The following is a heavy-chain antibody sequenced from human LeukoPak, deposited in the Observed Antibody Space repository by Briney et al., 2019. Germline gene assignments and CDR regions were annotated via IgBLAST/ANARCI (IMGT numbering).Heavy chain of an antibody. CDR2: IYWDDDK. Sequence: SGPPLVKPTQTRTLSCTFSGFSLTTRGVGVGWVRQPPVKALEWLALIYWDDDKRYSPSLKTRLTITKDTSKNQVVLTMTDMDPVDTATSYCVRLLRGEMLDYWGQGTLVTVSS. V-gene: IGHV2-5*02. D-gene: IGHD2-15*01. CDR1: GFSLTTRGVG. CDR3: VRLLRGEMLDY. J-gene: IGHJ4*02.